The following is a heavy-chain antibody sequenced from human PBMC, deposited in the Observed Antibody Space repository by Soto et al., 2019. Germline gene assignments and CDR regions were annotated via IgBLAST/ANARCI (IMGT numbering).Heavy chain of an antibody. CDR2: TIPIFGTA. J-gene: IGHJ6*02. CDR3: ARDAMVRGVIIMDV. CDR1: GGTFSSCA. Sequence: GASVKVSCKASGGTFSSCAISWVRQAPGQGLEWMGGTIPIFGTANYAQKFQGRVTITADESTSTAYMELSSLRSEDTAVYYCARDAMVRGVIIMDVWGQGTTVTVSS. V-gene: IGHV1-69*13. D-gene: IGHD3-10*01.